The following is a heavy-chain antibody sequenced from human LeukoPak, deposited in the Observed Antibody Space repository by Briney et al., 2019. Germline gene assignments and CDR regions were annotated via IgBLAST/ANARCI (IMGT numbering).Heavy chain of an antibody. Sequence: PGGSLRLSCAASGFTFSDYYMSWIRQAPGKGLEWVSYISSSGSTIYYADSVKGRFTISRDNAKNSLYLQMNSLRAEDTAVYYCARDIIPYDSRPLIGSRWGQGTLVTVSS. J-gene: IGHJ4*02. D-gene: IGHD3-22*01. CDR2: ISSSGSTI. V-gene: IGHV3-11*01. CDR1: GFTFSDYY. CDR3: ARDIIPYDSRPLIGSR.